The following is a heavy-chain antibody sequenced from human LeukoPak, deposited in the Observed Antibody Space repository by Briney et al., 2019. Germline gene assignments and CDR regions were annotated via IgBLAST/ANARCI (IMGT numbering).Heavy chain of an antibody. V-gene: IGHV3-30-3*02. J-gene: IGHJ4*02. D-gene: IGHD5-18*01. CDR3: AKRGYSYGYYFDY. CDR2: ISYDGSNK. CDR1: GFTFSSYA. Sequence: GRSLRLSCAASGFTFSSYAMHWVRQAPGKGLEWVAVISYDGSNKYYADSVKGRFTISRDNSKNTLYLQMNSLRAEDTAVYYCAKRGYSYGYYFDYWGQGTLVTVSS.